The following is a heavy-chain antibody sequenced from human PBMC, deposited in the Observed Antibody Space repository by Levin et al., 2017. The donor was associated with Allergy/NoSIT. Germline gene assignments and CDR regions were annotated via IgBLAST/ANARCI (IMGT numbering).Heavy chain of an antibody. Sequence: GGSLRLSCAASGFTFDDYAMHWVRQAPGKGLEWVSGISWNSGSMGYADSVKGRFTISRDNAKNSLYLQMNSLRAEDTALYYCAKAGLRNTVATARAGYSDGYYFDSWGQGTLVTVSS. CDR3: AKAGLRNTVATARAGYSDGYYFDS. D-gene: IGHD5-18*01. V-gene: IGHV3-9*01. J-gene: IGHJ4*02. CDR2: ISWNSGSM. CDR1: GFTFDDYA.